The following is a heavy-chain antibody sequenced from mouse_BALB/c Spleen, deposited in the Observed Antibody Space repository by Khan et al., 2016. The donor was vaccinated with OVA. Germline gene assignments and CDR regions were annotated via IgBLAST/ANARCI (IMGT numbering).Heavy chain of an antibody. CDR1: GYKFTDFT. V-gene: IGHV1S137*01. CDR2: ISTYYGDV. J-gene: IGHJ3*01. CDR3: GKGGGGDRFLY. Sequence: QIQLVQSGAELVRPGVSVKISCKGSGYKFTDFTMHWVKQSHAMSLEWIGVISTYYGDVNYNQKFKDKATMTVDKSSNTAYMDLARLTSEDSAIXFCGKGGGGDRFLYWGQGTLVTVSA.